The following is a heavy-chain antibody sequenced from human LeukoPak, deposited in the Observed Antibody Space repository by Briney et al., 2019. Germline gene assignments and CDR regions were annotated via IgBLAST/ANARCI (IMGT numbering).Heavy chain of an antibody. CDR2: IYPGDSDT. J-gene: IGHJ4*02. CDR1: GYSFTTYW. Sequence: GESLKISCKVSGYSFTTYWIGWVRQVPGKGLEWMGIIYPGDSDTRYSPSFQGQVTLSADKSISTAYLQWSSLKASDTAMYYCASQETAMDPFDYWGQGTLVTVSS. V-gene: IGHV5-51*01. CDR3: ASQETAMDPFDY. D-gene: IGHD5-18*01.